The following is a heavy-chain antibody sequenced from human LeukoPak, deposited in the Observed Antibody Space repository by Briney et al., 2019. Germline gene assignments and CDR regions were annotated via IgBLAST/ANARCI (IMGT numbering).Heavy chain of an antibody. CDR1: GDSVSSNSAA. D-gene: IGHD3-10*01. CDR2: TYYRSKWYN. V-gene: IGHV6-1*01. J-gene: IGHJ6*02. Sequence: SQTLSLTCAISGDSVSSNSAAWNWIRQSPSRGLEWLGKTYYRSKWYNDYAVSVKSRITINPDTSKNQFSLQLNSVTPEDTAVYYCAREDYYGSGSYYPYYYYGMDVWGQGTTVTVSS. CDR3: AREDYYGSGSYYPYYYYGMDV.